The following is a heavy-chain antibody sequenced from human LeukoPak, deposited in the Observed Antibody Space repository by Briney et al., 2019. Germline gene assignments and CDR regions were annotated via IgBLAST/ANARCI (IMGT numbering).Heavy chain of an antibody. V-gene: IGHV4-61*05. D-gene: IGHD3-16*01. J-gene: IGHJ3*02. Sequence: PSETLSLTCTVSGDSITTSSYYWGWIRQPPGRGLEWIGYLSHSGSTDSNPSLQSRVTTLVDTSKNQFSLKLTSVTAADTAVYYCARARYDNAWYAFDIWGQGTMVTVSS. CDR1: GDSITTSSYY. CDR2: LSHSGST. CDR3: ARARYDNAWYAFDI.